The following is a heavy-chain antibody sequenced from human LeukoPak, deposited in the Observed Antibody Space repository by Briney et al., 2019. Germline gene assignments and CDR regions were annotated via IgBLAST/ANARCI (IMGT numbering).Heavy chain of an antibody. CDR1: GGSINNYY. Sequence: PSETLSLTCAVSGGSINNYYWSWIRQPPGKGLEWIGYIYYSGSTNYNPSLRSRVTISVDTSKSQFSLKLSSVIAADTAVYYCAKQGRAGTTFDYWGQGTLVTVSS. CDR3: AKQGRAGTTFDY. D-gene: IGHD6-19*01. CDR2: IYYSGST. V-gene: IGHV4-59*01. J-gene: IGHJ4*02.